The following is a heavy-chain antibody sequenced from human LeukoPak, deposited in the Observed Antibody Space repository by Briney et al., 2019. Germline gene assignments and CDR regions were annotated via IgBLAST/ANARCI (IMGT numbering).Heavy chain of an antibody. J-gene: IGHJ6*03. Sequence: ASVKVSCKASGGTFSSYAISWVRQAPGQGLEWMGGIIPIFGTANYAQKFQGRVTITTDESTSTAYMELSSLRSEDTAVYYCARPPPAASAAGAADYYYYMDVWGKGTTVTVSS. D-gene: IGHD6-19*01. CDR3: ARPPPAASAAGAADYYYYMDV. CDR1: GGTFSSYA. CDR2: IIPIFGTA. V-gene: IGHV1-69*05.